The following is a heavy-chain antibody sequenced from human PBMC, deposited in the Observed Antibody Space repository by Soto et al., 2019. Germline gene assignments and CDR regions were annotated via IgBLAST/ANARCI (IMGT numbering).Heavy chain of an antibody. CDR2: VNHSGTT. CDR3: ARGIGYCSSINCYSSRRLRFDS. D-gene: IGHD2-2*01. CDR1: GGSFSGYY. J-gene: IGHJ4*02. V-gene: IGHV4-34*01. Sequence: QVQLQQWGAGLLKPSETLSLTCAVYGGSFSGYYWTWIRQSPENGLEWIGEVNHSGTTYYNPSLKTRVTISVHTPKNQFTLNMSSLNAADTAVYYCARGIGYCSSINCYSSRRLRFDSWGQGTLVTVSS.